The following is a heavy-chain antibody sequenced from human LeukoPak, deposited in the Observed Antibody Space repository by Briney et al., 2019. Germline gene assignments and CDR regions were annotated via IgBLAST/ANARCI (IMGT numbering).Heavy chain of an antibody. V-gene: IGHV3-66*01. CDR1: GFTVSSNH. CDR2: IYSGGST. J-gene: IGHJ3*02. Sequence: GGSLRLSCAASGFTVSSNHMSWVRQAPGKGLEWVSLIYSGGSTYYADSVKGRFTVSRDNSKNTLYLQMNSLRAEDTAVYYCARELRSGGADAFDIWGQGTMVTVSS. CDR3: ARELRSGGADAFDI. D-gene: IGHD3-16*01.